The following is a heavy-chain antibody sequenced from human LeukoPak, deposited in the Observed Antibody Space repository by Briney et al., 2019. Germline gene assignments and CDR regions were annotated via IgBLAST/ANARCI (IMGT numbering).Heavy chain of an antibody. CDR2: IYYSGRT. Sequence: SETLSLTCTVSGGSMSSDYWLWIRQPPGKGLEWIGYIYYSGRTNYKPSLKSRVTISVDTSKNQFSLKLSSVAAADAVVYYCARDHLDDDGSFDIWGQGTMVTVSS. D-gene: IGHD3-3*01. J-gene: IGHJ3*02. CDR1: GGSMSSDY. CDR3: ARDHLDDDGSFDI. V-gene: IGHV4-59*13.